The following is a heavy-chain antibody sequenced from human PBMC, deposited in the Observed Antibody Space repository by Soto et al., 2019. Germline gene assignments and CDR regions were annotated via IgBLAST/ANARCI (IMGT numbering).Heavy chain of an antibody. J-gene: IGHJ6*02. CDR3: AARQVQLERLYYGMDV. Sequence: PGGSLRLSCAASGFTFSSYAMSWVRQAPGKGLEWVSAISGSGGSTYYADSVKGRFTISRDNSKNTLYLQMNSLRAEDTAVYYCAARQVQLERLYYGMDVWGQGTTVTVSS. CDR2: ISGSGGST. D-gene: IGHD1-1*01. CDR1: GFTFSSYA. V-gene: IGHV3-23*01.